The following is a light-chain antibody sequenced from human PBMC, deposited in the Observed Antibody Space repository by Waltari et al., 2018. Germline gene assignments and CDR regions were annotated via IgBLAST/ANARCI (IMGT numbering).Light chain of an antibody. Sequence: SYELTQPPSVSVSPGQTARISCSGNTLSKHYSYWYQQKPGQAPVLVMYKDSERPSGIPERFSGYSSGTTVTLTISGVQAEDEADYYCQLADTSETYFFGTGTKVTVL. CDR1: TLSKHY. CDR3: QLADTSETYF. J-gene: IGLJ1*01. CDR2: KDS. V-gene: IGLV3-25*03.